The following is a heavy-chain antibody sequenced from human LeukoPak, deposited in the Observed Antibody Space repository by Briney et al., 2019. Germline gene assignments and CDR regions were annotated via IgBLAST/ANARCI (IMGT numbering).Heavy chain of an antibody. D-gene: IGHD3-3*01. CDR3: ARDAWNGNSPLDY. CDR2: INYSGSA. Sequence: SETLSLTCTVSGGPISSYYWGWLRQSPGKGLEWIGYINYSGSAYYNPSLKSRVTISVDTAKNQFSLKLSSVTAADTAVYYCARDAWNGNSPLDYWGQGTLVTVSS. V-gene: IGHV4-59*12. CDR1: GGPISSYY. J-gene: IGHJ4*02.